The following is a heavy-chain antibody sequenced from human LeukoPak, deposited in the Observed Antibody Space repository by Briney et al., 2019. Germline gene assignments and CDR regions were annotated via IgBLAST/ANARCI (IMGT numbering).Heavy chain of an antibody. CDR3: AKGGRSRWNQVDY. CDR1: GFTFGSFA. V-gene: IGHV3-43*02. CDR2: VSGSGGRT. J-gene: IGHJ4*02. D-gene: IGHD5-24*01. Sequence: SGGSLRLSCAASGFTFGSFAMGWVRQAPGKWLEWVSTVSGSGGRTDYADSVKGRFTISRDNSKNSLYLQMNSLRTEDTALYYCAKGGRSRWNQVDYWGQGTLVTVSS.